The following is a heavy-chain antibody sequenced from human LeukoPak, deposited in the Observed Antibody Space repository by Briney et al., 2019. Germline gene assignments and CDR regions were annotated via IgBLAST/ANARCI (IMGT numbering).Heavy chain of an antibody. V-gene: IGHV3-23*01. J-gene: IGHJ3*02. CDR1: GFTSSSYV. D-gene: IGHD3-22*01. Sequence: GGSLRLSCAASGFTSSSYVMGWVRQAPGKGLEWVSASSGSGSITYYADSVKGRFTISRDNSNNTLYLQMNSLRAEDTAVYYCAKDLSSGYYDAFDIWGQGTMVTVSS. CDR3: AKDLSSGYYDAFDI. CDR2: SSGSGSIT.